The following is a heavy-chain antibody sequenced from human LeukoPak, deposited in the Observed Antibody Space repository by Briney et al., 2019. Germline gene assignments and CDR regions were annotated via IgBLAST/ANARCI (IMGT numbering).Heavy chain of an antibody. Sequence: SCKASGYTFTGYYMHWVRQAPGKGLEWVAVISYDGSNKYYADSVKGRFTISRDNSKNTLYLQMNSLRAEDTAVYYCARETIWAAAGSGYFDYWGQGTLVTVSS. CDR2: ISYDGSNK. D-gene: IGHD6-13*01. J-gene: IGHJ4*02. CDR1: GYTFTGYY. CDR3: ARETIWAAAGSGYFDY. V-gene: IGHV3-30-3*01.